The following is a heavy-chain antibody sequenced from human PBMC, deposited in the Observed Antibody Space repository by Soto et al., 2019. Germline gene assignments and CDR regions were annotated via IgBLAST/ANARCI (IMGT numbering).Heavy chain of an antibody. CDR1: GFTVSSNY. Sequence: EVQLVESGGGLIQPGGSLRLSCAASGFTVSSNYMTWVRQAPGKGLEWVSVTYSSGGTYYTDSVKGRFTISRDNSKNTLYLRMNSLRAEDTGVYYCASAVQWLNDFDSWGQGTLVTVSS. CDR2: TYSSGGT. V-gene: IGHV3-53*01. D-gene: IGHD6-19*01. CDR3: ASAVQWLNDFDS. J-gene: IGHJ4*02.